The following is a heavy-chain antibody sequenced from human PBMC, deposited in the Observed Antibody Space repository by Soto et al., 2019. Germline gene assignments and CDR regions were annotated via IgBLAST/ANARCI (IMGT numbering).Heavy chain of an antibody. CDR1: AYTFTDYA. J-gene: IGHJ2*01. CDR2: INAGNGDT. D-gene: IGHD3-3*01. Sequence: QVELVQSGTEVKKPGASVKIPCKASAYTFTDYAIHWLRQAPGHRLEWMGWINAGNGDTKYSQKFQGRVTINRDTAANTAYMGLTNLTSEDTALYFCARSVTIFGVVSETPFDLWGRGSLVSVSS. CDR3: ARSVTIFGVVSETPFDL. V-gene: IGHV1-3*01.